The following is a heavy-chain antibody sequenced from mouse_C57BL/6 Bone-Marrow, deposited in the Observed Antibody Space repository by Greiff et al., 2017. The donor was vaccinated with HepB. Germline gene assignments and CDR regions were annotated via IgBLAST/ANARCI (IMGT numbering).Heavy chain of an antibody. CDR2: IWGVGST. CDR3: ATADGKNYAMDY. CDR1: GFSLTSYG. V-gene: IGHV2-6*01. J-gene: IGHJ4*01. D-gene: IGHD2-1*01. Sequence: VKLVESGPGLVAPSQSLSITCTVSGFSLTSYGVDWVRQSPGKGLEWLGVIWGVGSTNYNSALKSRLSISKDNSKSQVFLKMNSLQTDDTAMYYCATADGKNYAMDYWGQGTSVTVSS.